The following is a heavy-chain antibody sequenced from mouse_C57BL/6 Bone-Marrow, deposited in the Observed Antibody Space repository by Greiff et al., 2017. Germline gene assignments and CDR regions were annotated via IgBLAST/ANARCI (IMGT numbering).Heavy chain of an antibody. J-gene: IGHJ3*01. V-gene: IGHV5-17*01. Sequence: EVKVVESGGGLVKPGGSLKLSCAASGFTFSDYGMHWVRQAPEKGLEWVAYISSGSSTIYYADTVKGRFTISRDNAKNTLFLQMTSLRSEDTAMYYCASSNYYGSSYGFAYWGQGTLVTVSA. CDR2: ISSGSSTI. CDR3: ASSNYYGSSYGFAY. CDR1: GFTFSDYG. D-gene: IGHD1-1*01.